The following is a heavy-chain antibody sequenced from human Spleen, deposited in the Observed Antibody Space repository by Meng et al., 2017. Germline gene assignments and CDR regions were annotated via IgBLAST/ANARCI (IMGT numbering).Heavy chain of an antibody. CDR1: DYSISSAYY. CDR2: IYHSGNT. D-gene: IGHD6-19*01. J-gene: IGHJ4*02. V-gene: IGHV4-38-2*02. Sequence: SETLSLTCTVSDYSISSAYYWGWIRQPPGKGLQWIGSIYHSGNTYSNPSPKSRVTISVDTSKNQFSLKLNSVTAADTAVYYCARVYGGWSYFDYWGQGTLVTVSS. CDR3: ARVYGGWSYFDY.